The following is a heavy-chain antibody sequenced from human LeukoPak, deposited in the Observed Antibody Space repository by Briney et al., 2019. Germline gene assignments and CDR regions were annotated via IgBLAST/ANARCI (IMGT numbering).Heavy chain of an antibody. CDR2: ISDIGSI. Sequence: PSETLSLTCTVSGGSISSYYWSWIRQPPGKGLEWIAYISDIGSINYNPSLKSRVTISLDTSKNQFSLKLSSVTAADTAIYYCAGHHPRNTVDFWGQGTLVTVSS. D-gene: IGHD2-8*02. CDR3: AGHHPRNTVDF. V-gene: IGHV4-59*08. J-gene: IGHJ4*02. CDR1: GGSISSYY.